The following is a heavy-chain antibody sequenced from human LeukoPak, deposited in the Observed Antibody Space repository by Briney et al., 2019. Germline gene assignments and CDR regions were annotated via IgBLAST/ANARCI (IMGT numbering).Heavy chain of an antibody. V-gene: IGHV3-23*01. CDR3: AKATRYCTSTSCPWDY. CDR2: ISGSGGST. CDR1: GFTFSSYA. Sequence: PGGSLRLSCAASGFTFSSYAMSWVRQAPGKGLEWVSAISGSGGSTYYADSVKGRFTISRDNSKNTLYLQMNSLRAEDTAVYYCAKATRYCTSTSCPWDYWGQGTLGTVSS. J-gene: IGHJ4*02. D-gene: IGHD2-2*01.